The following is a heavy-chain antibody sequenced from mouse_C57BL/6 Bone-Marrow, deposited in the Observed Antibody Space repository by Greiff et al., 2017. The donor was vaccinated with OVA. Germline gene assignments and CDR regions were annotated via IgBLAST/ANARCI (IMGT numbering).Heavy chain of an antibody. V-gene: IGHV1-81*01. D-gene: IGHD2-4*01. CDR3: AIPPDYDYFDY. CDR1: GYTFTSYG. CDR2: IYPRSGHP. Sequence: VKLQESGAELARPGASVKLSCKASGYTFTSYGISWVKPSNGPGLEWIGAIYPRSGHPYYNAKLKGKATLTADQSSSTAYMELRSLTSEDSAVYVCAIPPDYDYFDYWGQGTTLTVSS. J-gene: IGHJ2*01.